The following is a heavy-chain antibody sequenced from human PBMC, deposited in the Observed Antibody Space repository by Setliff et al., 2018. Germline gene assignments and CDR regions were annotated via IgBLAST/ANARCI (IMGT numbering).Heavy chain of an antibody. J-gene: IGHJ4*02. CDR3: VTDPPFSGWSFDS. D-gene: IGHD6-19*01. Sequence: GESLRLSCAASGFTFSSHWMHWVRQAPGKGLVWVSRISDGSGSGTTYADSVKGRFTISRDNAKNTLYLQMNSLRAEDTAMYYCVTDPPFSGWSFDSWGQGTLVTVSS. V-gene: IGHV3-74*01. CDR2: ISDGSGSGT. CDR1: GFTFSSHW.